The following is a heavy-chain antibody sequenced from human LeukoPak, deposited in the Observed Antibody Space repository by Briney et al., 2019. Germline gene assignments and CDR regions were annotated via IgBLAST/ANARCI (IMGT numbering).Heavy chain of an antibody. V-gene: IGHV4-61*02. CDR2: IYTSGST. D-gene: IGHD3-16*01. CDR1: GGSISSGSYY. J-gene: IGHJ3*02. CDR3: ASGLRPHLMGGDAFDI. Sequence: SETLSLTCTVSGGSISSGSYYWSWIRQPAGKGLEWIGRIYTSGSTNYNPSLKSRVTISVDTSKNQFSLKLSSVTAADTAVYYCASGLRPHLMGGDAFDIWGQGTMVTVSS.